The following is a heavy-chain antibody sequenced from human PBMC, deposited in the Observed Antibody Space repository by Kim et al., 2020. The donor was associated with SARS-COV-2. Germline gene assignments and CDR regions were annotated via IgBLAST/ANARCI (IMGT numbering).Heavy chain of an antibody. Sequence: ASVKVSCKASGYNFNIYGIAWVRQAPGQGLEWMGWINPDNGNTNYAQRFQGRVIMTTDTSTRTAYMELRRLRSDDTAVYYCARDDNTWRHDWFDPWGQGTLVTVTS. V-gene: IGHV1-18*01. CDR1: GYNFNIYG. CDR2: INPDNGNT. CDR3: ARDDNTWRHDWFDP. D-gene: IGHD5-18*01. J-gene: IGHJ5*02.